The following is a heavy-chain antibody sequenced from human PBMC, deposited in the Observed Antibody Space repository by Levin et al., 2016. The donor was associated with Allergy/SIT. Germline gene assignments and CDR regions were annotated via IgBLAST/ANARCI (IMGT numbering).Heavy chain of an antibody. CDR3: TKGGLH. Sequence: GGSLRLSCAASGFTFTTYDIHWFRQPTGKPLEWLSAIGSDGENYYSDSVKGRFTISREDAKSSFYLQMNNLAVGDTAVYYCTKGGLHWGQGTQVTVSS. J-gene: IGHJ4*02. CDR1: GFTFTTYD. D-gene: IGHD3-22*01. CDR2: IGSDGEN. V-gene: IGHV3-13*01.